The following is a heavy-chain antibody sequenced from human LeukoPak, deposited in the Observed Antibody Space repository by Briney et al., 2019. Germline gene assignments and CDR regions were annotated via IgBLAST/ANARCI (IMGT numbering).Heavy chain of an antibody. CDR1: GYTLTEAP. Sequence: ASVKVSCKVSGYTLTEAPIHWVRQAPGKGLEWMGGFDPQDGETIYVQKLQGRVTMTEDTSTNTAYMELSSLRSEDTAVYYCATVPRRPRYYYFGMDVWGQGTTVTVSS. V-gene: IGHV1-24*01. CDR3: ATVPRRPRYYYFGMDV. J-gene: IGHJ6*02. CDR2: FDPQDGET.